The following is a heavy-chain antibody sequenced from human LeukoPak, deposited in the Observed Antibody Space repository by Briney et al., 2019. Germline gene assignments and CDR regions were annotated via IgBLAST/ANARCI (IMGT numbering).Heavy chain of an antibody. J-gene: IGHJ4*02. CDR2: ISSSSSYI. D-gene: IGHD3-22*01. V-gene: IGHV3-21*01. CDR3: ARDLKYYYDSSGWSDD. Sequence: GGSLRLSCAASGFTFSSYSMNWVRQAPGKGLEWVSSISSSSSYIYYADSVKGRFTISRDNAKNSLYLQMNSLRAEDTAVYYCARDLKYYYDSSGWSDDRGQGTLVTVSS. CDR1: GFTFSSYS.